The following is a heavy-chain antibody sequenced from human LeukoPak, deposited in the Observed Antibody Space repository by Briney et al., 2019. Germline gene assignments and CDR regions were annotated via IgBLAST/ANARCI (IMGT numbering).Heavy chain of an antibody. V-gene: IGHV1-2*02. CDR3: ARTHRQWVQQLVLGY. D-gene: IGHD6-13*01. CDR2: INPNSGGT. CDR1: GYTFTGYY. J-gene: IGHJ4*02. Sequence: ASVKVSCKASGYTFTGYYMHWVRQAPGQGLEWMGWINPNSGGTNYAQKFQGRVTMTRDTSISTAYMELSRLRSDDTAVYYCARTHRQWVQQLVLGYWGQGTLVTVSS.